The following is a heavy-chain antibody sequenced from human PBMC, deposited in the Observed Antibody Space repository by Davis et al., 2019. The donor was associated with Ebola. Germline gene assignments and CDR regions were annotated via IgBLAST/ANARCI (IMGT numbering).Heavy chain of an antibody. D-gene: IGHD3-3*01. CDR3: ARDSAPYYDFWSGYYSY. V-gene: IGHV3-7*01. CDR1: GFTFSSYW. J-gene: IGHJ4*02. CDR2: IKQDGSEK. Sequence: GGSLRLSCAASGFTFSSYWMSWVRQAPGKGLEWVANIKQDGSEKYYVDSVKGRFTISRDNAKNSLYLQMNSLRAEDTAVYYCARDSAPYYDFWSGYYSYWGQGTLVTVSS.